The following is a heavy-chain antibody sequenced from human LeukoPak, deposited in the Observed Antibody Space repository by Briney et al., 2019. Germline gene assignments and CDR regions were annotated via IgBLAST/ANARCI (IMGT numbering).Heavy chain of an antibody. Sequence: GGSLRLSCAASGFTFSSYAIHWVRQAPGKGLEWVAVISYDGSNKYHADSVKGRFTISRDNPKNTLYLQMNSLRAEDTAVYYCARDPQYSGYDPLNWFDYWGQGTLVTVSS. D-gene: IGHD5-12*01. CDR2: ISYDGSNK. CDR3: ARDPQYSGYDPLNWFDY. V-gene: IGHV3-30-3*01. CDR1: GFTFSSYA. J-gene: IGHJ4*02.